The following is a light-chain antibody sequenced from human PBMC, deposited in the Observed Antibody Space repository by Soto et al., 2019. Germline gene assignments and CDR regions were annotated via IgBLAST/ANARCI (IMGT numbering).Light chain of an antibody. Sequence: VVMRQSPATLSVSPGECATLSCRASQGIGDSLAWYQHKPGQTPRLLIYDTSTRATGDPARFSGSRSGAEFTLTINSLEDEDFAVYYCHPSNNWPLTFGEGTKVEIK. CDR3: HPSNNWPLT. CDR2: DTS. J-gene: IGKJ4*01. CDR1: QGIGDS. V-gene: IGKV3-15*01.